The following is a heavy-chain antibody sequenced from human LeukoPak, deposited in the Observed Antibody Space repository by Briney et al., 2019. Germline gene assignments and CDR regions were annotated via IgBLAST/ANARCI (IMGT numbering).Heavy chain of an antibody. V-gene: IGHV3-9*01. CDR3: AKDPTFRSGWAYYFDY. CDR1: GFTFDDYA. CDR2: ISWNSGSI. D-gene: IGHD6-19*01. Sequence: GGSLRLSCAASGFTFDDYAMHWVRQAPGKGLEWVSGISWNSGSIGYADSVKGRFTISRDNAKNSLYPQMNSLRTGDTALYYCAKDPTFRSGWAYYFDYWGQGTLVTVSS. J-gene: IGHJ4*02.